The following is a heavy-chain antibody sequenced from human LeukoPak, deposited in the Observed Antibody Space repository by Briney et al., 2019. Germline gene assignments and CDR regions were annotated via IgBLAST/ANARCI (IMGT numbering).Heavy chain of an antibody. V-gene: IGHV3-21*01. J-gene: IGHJ4*02. CDR3: ARDFQSSY. CDR1: GFTFSTYS. Sequence: GGSLRLSCEASGFTFSTYSMNWVRQAPGKGLEWVSSITSRSSYKYYADSVMGRFTISRDNAKNSLYLQMNSLRAEDTAVYYCARDFQSSYWGQGTLVTVSS. CDR2: ITSRSSYK.